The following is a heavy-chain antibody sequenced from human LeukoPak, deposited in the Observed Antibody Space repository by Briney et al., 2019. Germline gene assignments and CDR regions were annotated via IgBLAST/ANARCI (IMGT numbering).Heavy chain of an antibody. CDR1: GLTVSSNY. V-gene: IGHV3-53*05. Sequence: GGSLRLSCAASGLTVSSNYMSWVRQAPGKGLEWVSVIYSGGSTYYADSVKGRFTISRDNSKNTLYLQMNSLRAEDTAVYYCVEQQLTRGAFDIWGQGTMVTVSS. D-gene: IGHD6-13*01. CDR3: VEQQLTRGAFDI. J-gene: IGHJ3*02. CDR2: IYSGGST.